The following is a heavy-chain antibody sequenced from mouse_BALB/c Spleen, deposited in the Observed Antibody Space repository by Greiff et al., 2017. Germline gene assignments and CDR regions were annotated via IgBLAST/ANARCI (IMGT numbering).Heavy chain of an antibody. D-gene: IGHD2-14*01. CDR2: IDPSDSYT. CDR1: GYTFTSYW. J-gene: IGHJ4*01. CDR3: AREGAYRYGAMDY. V-gene: IGHV1-69*02. Sequence: VQLQQPGAELVKPGASVKLSCKASGYTFTSYWMHWVKQRPGQGLEWIGEIDPSDSYTNYNQKFKGKATLTVDKSSSTAYMQLSSLTSEDSAVYYCAREGAYRYGAMDYWGQGTSVTVSS.